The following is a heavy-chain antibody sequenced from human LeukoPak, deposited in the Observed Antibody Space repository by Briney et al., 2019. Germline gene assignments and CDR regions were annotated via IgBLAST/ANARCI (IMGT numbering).Heavy chain of an antibody. CDR1: RFTFSSYG. Sequence: GGSLRLSCAASRFTFSSYGMSWVRQAPGKGLEWVSAISDSGGRTYYADSVQGRFTISRDNSKNTLYLQMKSLRAEDTAIYYCAKAAYYGSWSYQVDYWGQGTLATVSS. J-gene: IGHJ4*02. V-gene: IGHV3-23*01. CDR3: AKAAYYGSWSYQVDY. D-gene: IGHD3-10*01. CDR2: ISDSGGRT.